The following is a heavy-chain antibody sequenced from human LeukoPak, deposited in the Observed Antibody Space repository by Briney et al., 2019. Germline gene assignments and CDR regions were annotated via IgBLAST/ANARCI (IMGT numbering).Heavy chain of an antibody. D-gene: IGHD1-26*01. CDR1: GGSISSYY. J-gene: IGHJ3*02. Sequence: SETLSLTCTVSGGSISSYYWSWIRQPAGKGLEWIGRIYTSGSTNYSPSLKSRVTMSVDTSKNQFSLKLSSVTAADTAVYYCARVQTSGSYFGAFDIWGQGTMVTVSS. CDR3: ARVQTSGSYFGAFDI. CDR2: IYTSGST. V-gene: IGHV4-4*07.